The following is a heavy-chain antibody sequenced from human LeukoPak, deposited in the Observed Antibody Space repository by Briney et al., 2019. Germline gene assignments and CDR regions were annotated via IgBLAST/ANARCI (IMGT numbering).Heavy chain of an antibody. CDR1: GGSFSGYY. CDR2: INHSGST. V-gene: IGHV4-34*01. J-gene: IGHJ3*02. Sequence: SETLSLTCAVYGGSFSGYYWSWIRQPPGKGLEWIGEINHSGSTNYNPSLKSRVTISVDTSKNQFSLKLSSVTAADTAVYYCARREDYYDSSGSRRAAAFDIWGQGTMVTVSS. CDR3: ARREDYYDSSGSRRAAAFDI. D-gene: IGHD3-22*01.